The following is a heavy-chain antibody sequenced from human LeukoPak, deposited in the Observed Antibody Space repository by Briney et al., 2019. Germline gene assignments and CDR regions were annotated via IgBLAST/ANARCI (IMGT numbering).Heavy chain of an antibody. V-gene: IGHV3-30-3*01. J-gene: IGHJ4*02. Sequence: GALRLSFGASGFTLRSYAMHWVRPAPGKGGGGGGVISYDGSNKYYADSVKGRFTISRDNSKNTLYLQMNSLRAEDTAVYYCARGDFREDLVVDYWGQGTLVTVSS. CDR3: ARGDFREDLVVDY. CDR2: ISYDGSNK. D-gene: IGHD3-3*01. CDR1: GFTLRSYA.